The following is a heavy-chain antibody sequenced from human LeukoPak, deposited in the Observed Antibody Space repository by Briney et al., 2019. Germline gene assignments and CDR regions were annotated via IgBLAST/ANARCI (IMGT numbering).Heavy chain of an antibody. CDR2: ISSSSSYI. Sequence: GGSLRLSCAASGFTFSSYSMNWVRQAPGKGLEWVSSISSSSSYIYYADSVKGRFTISRDNAKNSLYLQMNSLRAEDTAVYYCARDRFVNPDAFDIWGQGTMVTVSS. J-gene: IGHJ3*02. CDR1: GFTFSSYS. CDR3: ARDRFVNPDAFDI. V-gene: IGHV3-21*01. D-gene: IGHD3-16*02.